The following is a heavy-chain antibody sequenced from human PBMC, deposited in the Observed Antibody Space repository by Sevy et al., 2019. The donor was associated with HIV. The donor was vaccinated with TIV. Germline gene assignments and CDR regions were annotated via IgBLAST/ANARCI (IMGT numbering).Heavy chain of an antibody. Sequence: SETLSLTCAVSGGSINRTSYHWVWLRQPPGKGLEWIGNIYYSGTAYYHPSLKSRVTISVDTSKNQFSLRLSSVTAADTAVYYCARHYGSNFDYWGQGTQVTVSS. CDR1: GGSINRTSYH. D-gene: IGHD3-10*01. CDR3: ARHYGSNFDY. CDR2: IYYSGTA. J-gene: IGHJ4*02. V-gene: IGHV4-39*01.